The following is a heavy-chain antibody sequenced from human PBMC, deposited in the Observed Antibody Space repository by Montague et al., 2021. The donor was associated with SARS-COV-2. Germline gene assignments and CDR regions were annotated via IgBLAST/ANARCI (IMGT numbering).Heavy chain of an antibody. Sequence: PALVKPTQTLTLTCTFSGFSLSTSGVGVGWIRQPPGKALEWLALIYWDDEKRHSPSLKSRLTITKDTAKNQVVLTMTNMDPVDTATYYCARRITIYAFDIWGHGTMVTVSS. V-gene: IGHV2-5*02. CDR3: ARRITIYAFDI. CDR2: IYWDDEK. J-gene: IGHJ3*02. CDR1: GFSLSTSGVG. D-gene: IGHD3-3*01.